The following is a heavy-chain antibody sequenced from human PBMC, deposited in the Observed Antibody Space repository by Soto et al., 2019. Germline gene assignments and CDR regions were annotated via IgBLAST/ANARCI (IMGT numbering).Heavy chain of an antibody. Sequence: SETLSLTCTVSGGSITSGNSYSWSWIRQPPGKGLEWIGSISRSGSTSYNPSLKGRVTMSVDKSKNQFSLKLSSVTAADTAVYYCARAVAPYLGTWFDPWGQGTLVTVS. D-gene: IGHD3-16*01. CDR3: ARAVAPYLGTWFDP. V-gene: IGHV4-30-2*01. CDR1: GGSITSGNSYS. CDR2: ISRSGST. J-gene: IGHJ5*02.